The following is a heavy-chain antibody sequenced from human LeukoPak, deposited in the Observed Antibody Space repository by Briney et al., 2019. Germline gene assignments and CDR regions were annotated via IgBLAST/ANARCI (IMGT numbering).Heavy chain of an antibody. CDR2: IYYSGST. Sequence: SETLSLTCTVSGGSISSYYWSWIRQPPGKGLEWIGYIYYSGSTNYNPSLESRVTISVDTSKNQFSLKLSSVTAADTAVYYCARVPYPRYCDSSGYPAQYFQHWGQAPWSPSPQ. CDR3: ARVPYPRYCDSSGYPAQYFQH. D-gene: IGHD3-22*01. V-gene: IGHV4-59*01. J-gene: IGHJ1*01. CDR1: GGSISSYY.